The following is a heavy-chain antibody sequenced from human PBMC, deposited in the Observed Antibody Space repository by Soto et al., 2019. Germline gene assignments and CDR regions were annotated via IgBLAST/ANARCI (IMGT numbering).Heavy chain of an antibody. V-gene: IGHV3-11*06. CDR2: ISSSSSYT. CDR1: GFTFSDYY. CDR3: ASHTPGCGGDCYPEEPLEY. J-gene: IGHJ4*02. Sequence: QVQLVESGGGLVKPGGSLRLSCAASGFTFSDYYMSWIRQAPGTGLEWVSYISSSSSYTNYADSVKGRFTISRDNSKNPLSLKMNSLRAEDTAVYYCASHTPGCGGDCYPEEPLEYWGQGTLVTVSS. D-gene: IGHD2-21*02.